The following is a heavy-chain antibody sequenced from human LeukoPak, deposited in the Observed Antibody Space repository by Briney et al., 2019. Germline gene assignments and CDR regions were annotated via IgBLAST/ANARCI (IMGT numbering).Heavy chain of an antibody. V-gene: IGHV4-39*07. CDR2: IYYSGST. J-gene: IGHJ6*03. CDR3: ARVRGSSGSYEYYHYMDV. CDR1: GGSISSSSYY. Sequence: SETLSLTCTVSGGSISSSSYYWGWIRQPPGTGLEWIGSIYYSGSTYYNPSLKSRVTMSVDTSKKQFSLKLGSVTAADTAVYYCARVRGSSGSYEYYHYMDVWGKGTTVTISS. D-gene: IGHD1-26*01.